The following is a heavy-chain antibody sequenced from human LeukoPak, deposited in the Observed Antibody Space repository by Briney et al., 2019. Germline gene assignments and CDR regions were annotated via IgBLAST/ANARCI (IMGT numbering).Heavy chain of an antibody. CDR1: GGTFSSYA. CDR2: IIPIFGTA. J-gene: IGHJ4*02. Sequence: SVKVSCKASGGTFSSYAISWVRQAPGQGLEWMGGIIPIFGTANYAQKFHGRVTITADESTSTAYMELSSLRSEDTAVYYCARGGNSGIAVAGTAYWGQGTLVTVSS. CDR3: ARGGNSGIAVAGTAY. D-gene: IGHD6-19*01. V-gene: IGHV1-69*13.